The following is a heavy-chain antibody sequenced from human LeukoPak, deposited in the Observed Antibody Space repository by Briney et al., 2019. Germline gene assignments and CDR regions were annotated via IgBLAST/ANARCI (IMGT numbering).Heavy chain of an antibody. Sequence: PSQTLSLTCTVSGSSISSGDYYWSWIRQPPGKGLEWIGYIYYSGSTYYNPSLKSRVTISVDTSKNQFSLKLSSVTAADTAVYYCARAVSLMDAWSLEYWGQGTLVTVSS. CDR3: ARAVSLMDAWSLEY. V-gene: IGHV4-30-4*01. J-gene: IGHJ4*02. CDR2: IYYSGST. D-gene: IGHD3-16*01. CDR1: GSSISSGDYY.